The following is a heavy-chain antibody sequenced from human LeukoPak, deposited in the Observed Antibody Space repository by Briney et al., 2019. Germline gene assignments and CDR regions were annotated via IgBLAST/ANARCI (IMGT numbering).Heavy chain of an antibody. Sequence: ASVKVSCKASGYTFTSYYMRWVRQAPGQGLEWMGWISAYNDNTNYAQKLQGRVTMTTDTSTSTAYMELRSLRSDDTAVYYCARDSTPWASGTHDYWGQGTLVTVSS. CDR3: ARDSTPWASGTHDY. J-gene: IGHJ4*02. CDR2: ISAYNDNT. V-gene: IGHV1-18*04. D-gene: IGHD1-1*01. CDR1: GYTFTSYY.